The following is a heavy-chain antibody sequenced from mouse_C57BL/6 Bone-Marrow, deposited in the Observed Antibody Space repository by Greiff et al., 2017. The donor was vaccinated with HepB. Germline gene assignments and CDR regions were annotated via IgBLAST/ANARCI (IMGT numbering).Heavy chain of an antibody. CDR3: ARGSNDWPWVAY. V-gene: IGHV1-64*01. J-gene: IGHJ3*01. CDR2: IHPNSGST. Sequence: QVQLQQPGAELVKPGASVKLSCKASGYTFTSYWMHWVKQRPGQGLEWIGMIHPNSGSTNYNEKFKSKATLTVDKSSSTAYMQLSSLTSEDSAVYYCARGSNDWPWVAYWGQGTLVTVSA. D-gene: IGHD2-12*01. CDR1: GYTFTSYW.